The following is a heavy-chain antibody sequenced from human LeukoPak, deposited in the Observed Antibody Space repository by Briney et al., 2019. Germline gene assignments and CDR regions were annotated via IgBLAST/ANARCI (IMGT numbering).Heavy chain of an antibody. J-gene: IGHJ4*02. V-gene: IGHV4-30-4*01. D-gene: IGHD6-19*01. CDR3: ARVLSGWSFDY. CDR2: IYYSGST. CDR1: GGSISSGDYY. Sequence: SETLSLTCTVSGGSISSGDYYWSWIRQRPGMGLEWIGYIYYSGSTYYNPSLKSRVTISVDTSKNQFSLKLSSVTAADTAVYYCARVLSGWSFDYWGQGTLVTVSS.